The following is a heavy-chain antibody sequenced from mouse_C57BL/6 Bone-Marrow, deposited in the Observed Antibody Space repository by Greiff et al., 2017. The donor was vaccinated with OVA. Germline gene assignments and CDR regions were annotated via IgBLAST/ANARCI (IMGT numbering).Heavy chain of an antibody. CDR1: GYTFTDYN. CDR3: ARRGDYEAWFAY. V-gene: IGHV1-22*01. CDR2: INPNNGGT. Sequence: EVQLQQSGPELVKPGASVKMSCKASGYTFTDYNMHWVKQSHGKSLEWIGYINPNNGGTSYNQKFKGKATLTVNKSSSTAYMGLRSLTSEDSAVYYCARRGDYEAWFAYWGQGTLVTVSA. J-gene: IGHJ3*01. D-gene: IGHD2-4*01.